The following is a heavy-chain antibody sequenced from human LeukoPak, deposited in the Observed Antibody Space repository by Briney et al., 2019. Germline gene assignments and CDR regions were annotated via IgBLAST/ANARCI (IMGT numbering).Heavy chain of an antibody. D-gene: IGHD3-22*01. CDR3: ASLYYYDSSGYSDY. Sequence: GGSLRLSCAASGFTFSDYYMSWIRQAPGKGLEWVSYISSSGSTIYYADSVKGRFTISRDNAKNSLYLQMNSLRAEDSAVYYCASLYYYDSSGYSDYWGQGTLVTVSS. V-gene: IGHV3-11*01. CDR2: ISSSGSTI. J-gene: IGHJ4*02. CDR1: GFTFSDYY.